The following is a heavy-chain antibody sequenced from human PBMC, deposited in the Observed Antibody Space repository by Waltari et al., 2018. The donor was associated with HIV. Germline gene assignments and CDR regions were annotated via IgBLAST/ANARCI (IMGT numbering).Heavy chain of an antibody. J-gene: IGHJ4*02. D-gene: IGHD3-16*01. CDR2: VDYSGST. V-gene: IGHV4-34*01. CDR1: NDAGPSFSDYYWFFRDYS. CDR3: ARGVGYDYVWGSYADY. Sequence: QVQLHQWRAGLLKPSETLSLTCAVYNDAGPSFSDYYWFFRDYSWTWIRQSPGKGREWIGEVDYSGSTNQHPSLRSRVSISVDTSKRQFSLRVSSVTDADTAVYYCARGVGYDYVWGSYADYWSQGTLVAVSS.